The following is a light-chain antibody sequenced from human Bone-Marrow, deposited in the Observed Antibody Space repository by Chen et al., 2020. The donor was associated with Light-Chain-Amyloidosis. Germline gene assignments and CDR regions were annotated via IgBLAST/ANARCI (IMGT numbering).Light chain of an antibody. V-gene: IGLV3-21*02. CDR1: NIGSTS. J-gene: IGLJ3*02. CDR2: DDS. Sequence: SYVLTQPSSVSVAPGQTATIACGGNNIGSTSVHWYQQTPGQAPLLGVYDDSDRPSGIPERLSGYNSGKTATLTISRVEAGDEADYYCQVWDRSSDRPVFGGGTKLTVL. CDR3: QVWDRSSDRPV.